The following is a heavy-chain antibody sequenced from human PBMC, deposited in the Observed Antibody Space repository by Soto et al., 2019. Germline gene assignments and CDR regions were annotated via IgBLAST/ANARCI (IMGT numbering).Heavy chain of an antibody. CDR3: ARGGGNFDH. J-gene: IGHJ4*02. V-gene: IGHV3-7*04. D-gene: IGHD3-16*01. CDR1: GFTFSGAW. CDR2: INKDGSDR. Sequence: EVQLVESGGGLVQPGESLRLTCAASGFTFSGAWMSWVRQAPGKGLEWVANINKDGSDRFYVDSVKGRFTISRDNAKNSPYFQINSLKAADPAVYYCARGGGNFDHWGQGTLVTVSS.